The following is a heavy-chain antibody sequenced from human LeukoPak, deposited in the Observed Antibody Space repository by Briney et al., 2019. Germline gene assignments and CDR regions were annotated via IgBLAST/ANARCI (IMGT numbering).Heavy chain of an antibody. CDR1: GGSFSGYY. J-gene: IGHJ4*02. V-gene: IGHV4-34*01. D-gene: IGHD5-12*01. CDR2: INHSGST. Sequence: PSETLSLTCAVYGGSFSGYYWSWIRQSPGKGLEWIGEINHSGSTNYNPSLKSRVTLSVQTSKNQFSLKLSSVTVADTAVYYCARDLYSGYPYYFDYWGQGTLVTVSS. CDR3: ARDLYSGYPYYFDY.